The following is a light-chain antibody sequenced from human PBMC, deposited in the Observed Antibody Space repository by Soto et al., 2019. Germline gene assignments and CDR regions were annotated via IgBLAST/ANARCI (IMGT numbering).Light chain of an antibody. Sequence: QPVLTQPPSVSGAPGQRVTISCTGRSSNIGAGYDVHWYQQLPGTAPQVLVYGNSKRPSGVPDRFSGSKSGTSASLAITGLQAEDEADYYCQSYDSSLSVVFGGGTKLTVL. CDR1: SSNIGAGYD. CDR2: GNS. V-gene: IGLV1-40*01. CDR3: QSYDSSLSVV. J-gene: IGLJ2*01.